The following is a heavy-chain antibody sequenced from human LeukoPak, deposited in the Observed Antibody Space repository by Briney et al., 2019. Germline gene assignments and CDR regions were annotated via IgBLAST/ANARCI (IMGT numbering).Heavy chain of an antibody. D-gene: IGHD1-26*01. V-gene: IGHV4-34*01. Sequence: SETLSLTCTVSGGSISRGGYYWSWIRQHPGKGLEWIGEINHSGSTNYNSSLKSRVTISVDTSKNQFSLKLSSVTAADTAVYYCARGGSYAPYPWGQGTLVTASS. CDR2: INHSGST. CDR3: ARGGSYAPYP. CDR1: GGSISRGGYY. J-gene: IGHJ5*02.